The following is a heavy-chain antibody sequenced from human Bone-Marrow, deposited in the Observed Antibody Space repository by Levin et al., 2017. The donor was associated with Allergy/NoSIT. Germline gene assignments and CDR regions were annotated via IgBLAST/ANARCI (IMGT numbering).Heavy chain of an antibody. CDR3: AAVKGTTLTTSPHLDF. J-gene: IGHJ4*02. CDR2: FDPEEGET. V-gene: IGHV1-24*01. D-gene: IGHD4-11*01. Sequence: GESLKISCKVSGYSLTEVSMHWVRQAPGKGLEWMGGFDPEEGETAYAQRFQGRVTMTEDSSTDTAYMALSSLRYEDTALYYCAAVKGTTLTTSPHLDFWGQGTLVTVSS. CDR1: GYSLTEVS.